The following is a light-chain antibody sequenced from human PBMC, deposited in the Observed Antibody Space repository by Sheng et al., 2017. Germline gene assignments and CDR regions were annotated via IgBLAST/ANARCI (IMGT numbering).Light chain of an antibody. CDR3: MQGTHWYT. CDR2: KVS. J-gene: IGKJ2*01. CDR1: ESLVHNDGNTY. V-gene: IGKV2-30*02. Sequence: VVVTQSPLSLPVTLGQPASISCRSSESLVHNDGNTYLNWFQQRPGQSPRRLIYKVSNRDSGVPDRFSGSGSGTDFTLQISRVEADDIAIYYCMQGTHWYTFDQGTKLEI.